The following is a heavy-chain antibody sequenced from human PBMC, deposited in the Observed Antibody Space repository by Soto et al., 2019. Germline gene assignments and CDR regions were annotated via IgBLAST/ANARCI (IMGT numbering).Heavy chain of an antibody. CDR2: IWSDGSNT. Sequence: QVQLVESGGGVVQPGRSLRLSCAASGFTFSSFAMHWVRQAPGKGLEWVAVIWSDGSNTDSVDSVKGRFTISRDNSKKMLYLPMNSLRDEDTAVYYCARAAMVRGIILRPPDFWGQGTLVTVSS. D-gene: IGHD3-10*01. J-gene: IGHJ4*02. CDR1: GFTFSSFA. CDR3: ARAAMVRGIILRPPDF. V-gene: IGHV3-33*01.